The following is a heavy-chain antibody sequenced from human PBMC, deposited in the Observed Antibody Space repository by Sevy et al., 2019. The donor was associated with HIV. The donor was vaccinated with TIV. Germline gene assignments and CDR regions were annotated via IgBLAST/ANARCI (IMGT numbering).Heavy chain of an antibody. V-gene: IGHV3-11*01. CDR3: ARAGGSWALRY. J-gene: IGHJ4*02. CDR2: ISGSGNTI. Sequence: GGSLRLSCAASGFIFSDYYMSWIRQAQGKGLEWVSYISGSGNTIYYTDSGKDRFTISRDNAKDSLYLQMNSLRAEDTAVYYCARAGGSWALRYWGQGSLVTVSS. D-gene: IGHD1-26*01. CDR1: GFIFSDYY.